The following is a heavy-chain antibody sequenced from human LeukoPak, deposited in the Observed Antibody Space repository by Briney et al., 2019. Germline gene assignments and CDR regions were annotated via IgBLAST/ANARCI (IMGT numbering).Heavy chain of an antibody. CDR1: GFTFSSYS. CDR3: ARDFYCSSTSCYSFDAFDI. Sequence: TGGSLRLSCAASGFTFSSYSMNWVRQAPGKGLEWVSSISSSSSYIYYADSVKGRFTISRDNAKNSLYLQMNSLRAEDTAVHYCARDFYCSSTSCYSFDAFDIWGQGTMVTVSS. V-gene: IGHV3-21*01. CDR2: ISSSSSYI. J-gene: IGHJ3*02. D-gene: IGHD2-2*01.